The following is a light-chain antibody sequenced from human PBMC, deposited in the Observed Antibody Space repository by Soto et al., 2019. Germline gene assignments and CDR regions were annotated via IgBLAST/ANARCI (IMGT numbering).Light chain of an antibody. CDR2: GAS. J-gene: IGKJ4*01. CDR3: QQSYTTPVLT. CDR1: QTIYRY. Sequence: IQMTQSPSSLSASVGDRVTITCRASQTIYRYLNWFQAKPGKAPKLLISGASNLHXGVPXRFXXXXXXXXXXXXXXGLQPEDFATYYCQQSYTTPVLTFGGGTKVEVK. V-gene: IGKV1-39*01.